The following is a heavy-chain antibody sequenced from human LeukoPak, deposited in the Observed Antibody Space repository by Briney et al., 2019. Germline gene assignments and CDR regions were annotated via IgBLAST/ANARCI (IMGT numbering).Heavy chain of an antibody. CDR2: ITTSGGAK. D-gene: IGHD4-17*01. CDR1: GFTFSSYS. Sequence: GGSLRLSCAASGFTFSSYSMNWVRQAPGKGLEWISYITTSGGAKNYADSVKGRFTISRDNAENSLYLQMNSLRAEDTAVYYCLSLGDYANYWGQGTLVTVSS. J-gene: IGHJ4*02. CDR3: LSLGDYANY. V-gene: IGHV3-48*01.